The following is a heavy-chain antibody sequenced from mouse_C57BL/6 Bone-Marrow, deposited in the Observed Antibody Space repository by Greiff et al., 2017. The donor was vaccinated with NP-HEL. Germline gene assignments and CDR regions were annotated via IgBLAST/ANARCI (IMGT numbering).Heavy chain of an antibody. Sequence: VQLQQPGAELVRPGSSVKLSCKASGYTFTSYWMHWVKQRPIQGLEWIGNIDPSDSDTNYNQKFKDKATLTVAKYSRTAYLQLSSLTSRDSDVDYCARPWDYWGQGTSVTVSS. J-gene: IGHJ4*01. CDR3: ARPWDY. CDR2: IDPSDSDT. V-gene: IGHV1-52*01. CDR1: GYTFTSYW.